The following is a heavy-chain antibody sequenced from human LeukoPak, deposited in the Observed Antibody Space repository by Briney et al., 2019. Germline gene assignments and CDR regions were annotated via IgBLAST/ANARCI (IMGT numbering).Heavy chain of an antibody. CDR2: INPSGGDT. CDR1: GYTFTNHY. CDR3: ARQFCTNDACYPFNWFVP. J-gene: IGHJ5*02. Sequence: ASVKVSCKASGYTFTNHYMHWVRQAPGQGLEWMGIINPSGGDTTHAQKFQGRLTMTRDTSTSTVYMELSSLRSEDTAVYYCARQFCTNDACYPFNWFVPWGQGTLVTVSS. D-gene: IGHD2-8*01. V-gene: IGHV1-46*01.